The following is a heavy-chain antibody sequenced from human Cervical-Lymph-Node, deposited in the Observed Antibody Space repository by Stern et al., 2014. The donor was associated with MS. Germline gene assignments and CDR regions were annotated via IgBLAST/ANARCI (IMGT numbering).Heavy chain of an antibody. Sequence: QMQLVQSGAEVKKPGASVKVSCKASGYTFTSYYMHWVRQAPGQGLEWMGIINPSGGSTRYAQKFQGRVTMTRDTSTSTVYMELSSLRSEDKAVYYCARVGRVTKDAFDIWGQGTMVTVSS. D-gene: IGHD3-16*01. CDR1: GYTFTSYY. J-gene: IGHJ3*02. CDR2: INPSGGST. CDR3: ARVGRVTKDAFDI. V-gene: IGHV1-46*01.